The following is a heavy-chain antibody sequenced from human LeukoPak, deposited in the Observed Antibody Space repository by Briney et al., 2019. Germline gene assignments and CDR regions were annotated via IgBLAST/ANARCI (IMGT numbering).Heavy chain of an antibody. J-gene: IGHJ4*02. CDR2: ISNIGDII. CDR1: GFTFSNYE. CDR3: ARGPSGYHNT. Sequence: GGSLRLSCAASGFTFSNYEMNWVRQAPGKGLEWISHISNIGDIIHYADSVEGRFTISRDNAKNSLYLQMNSLRAEDTAVYYCARGPSGYHNTGGQGTLVTVSS. V-gene: IGHV3-48*03. D-gene: IGHD5-12*01.